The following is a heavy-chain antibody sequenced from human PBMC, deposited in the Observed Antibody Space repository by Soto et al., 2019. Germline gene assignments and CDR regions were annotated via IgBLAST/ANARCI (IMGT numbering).Heavy chain of an antibody. Sequence: EVQLVQSGAEVKKPGESLKISCKGSGYTFATYWIGWVRQMPGKGLEWMGIIYPGRSTAIYSPSFQGQVTISADKSISAADLQWSSLKVTDTAIYYCARRCDPSVGLCYPAFDYWGQGTLVTVSS. CDR1: GYTFATYW. J-gene: IGHJ4*02. V-gene: IGHV5-51*01. CDR3: ARRCDPSVGLCYPAFDY. CDR2: IYPGRSTA. D-gene: IGHD2-15*01.